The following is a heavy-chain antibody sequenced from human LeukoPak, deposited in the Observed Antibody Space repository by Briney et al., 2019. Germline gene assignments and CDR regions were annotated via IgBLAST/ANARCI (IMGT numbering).Heavy chain of an antibody. D-gene: IGHD5-18*01. V-gene: IGHV1-46*01. CDR1: GYTFTSYY. J-gene: IGHJ4*02. CDR3: ARVSDVDTAYYFDY. Sequence: GGSLRLSCAASGYTFTSYYMHWVRQAPGQGLEWMGIINPSGGSTSYAQKFQGRVTMTRDTSTSTVYMELSSLRSEDTAVYYCARVSDVDTAYYFDYWGQGTLVTVSS. CDR2: INPSGGST.